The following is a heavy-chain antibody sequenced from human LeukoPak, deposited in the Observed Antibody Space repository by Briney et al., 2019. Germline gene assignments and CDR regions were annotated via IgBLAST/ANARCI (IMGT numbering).Heavy chain of an antibody. CDR2: ISYDGSNK. V-gene: IGHV3-30*18. CDR1: GFTLSSYG. Sequence: GGSLRLSCAASGFTLSSYGMHWVRQAPGKGLEWVAVISYDGSNKYYADSVKGRFTISRDNSKNTLYLQMNSLRAEDTAVYYCAKDRLGATDWYFDLWGRGTLVTVSS. J-gene: IGHJ2*01. D-gene: IGHD1-26*01. CDR3: AKDRLGATDWYFDL.